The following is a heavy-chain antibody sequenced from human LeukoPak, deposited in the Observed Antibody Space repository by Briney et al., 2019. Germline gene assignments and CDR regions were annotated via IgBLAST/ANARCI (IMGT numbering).Heavy chain of an antibody. J-gene: IGHJ5*02. CDR1: GFTVSNNY. D-gene: IGHD3-22*01. V-gene: IGHV3-66*03. CDR2: IYSRGST. CDR3: ARDYYGP. Sequence: PGGSLRLSCAASGFTVSNNYMRWVRQAPGKGLEWVSSIYSRGSTSYVDSVKGRFTISRDNSKNTLFLQMNSLRAEDTAVYYCARDYYGPWGQGTLVTVSS.